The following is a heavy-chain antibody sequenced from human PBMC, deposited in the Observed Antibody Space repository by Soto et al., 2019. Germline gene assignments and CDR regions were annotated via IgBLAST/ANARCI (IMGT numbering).Heavy chain of an antibody. CDR2: ISYDGSSK. D-gene: IGHD3-22*01. V-gene: IGHV3-30*18. J-gene: IGHJ5*02. Sequence: GGSLGLSCAVSGFTFSRHAMHWVRQAPGKGLERVAVISYDGSSKYYADSVKGRFTISRDNSKNTLYLQVNSLREEDTAVYYCAKDSYSVYDSSGLTPPPSWYDHWGQGT. CDR1: GFTFSRHA. CDR3: AKDSYSVYDSSGLTPPPSWYDH.